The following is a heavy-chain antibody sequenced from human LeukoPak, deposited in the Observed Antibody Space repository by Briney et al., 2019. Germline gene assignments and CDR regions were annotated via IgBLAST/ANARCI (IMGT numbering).Heavy chain of an antibody. CDR3: ARVAAGTRTSWNRLGLYYYYYYMDV. CDR2: ISVYNGNT. D-gene: IGHD6-13*01. Sequence: GASVKVSCKASGYTFTSYGISWVRQAPGQGLEWMGWISVYNGNTNYAQKLQGRVTMTTDTSTSTAYMELRSLRSDDTAVYYCARVAAGTRTSWNRLGLYYYYYYMDVWGKGTTVTVSS. CDR1: GYTFTSYG. V-gene: IGHV1-18*01. J-gene: IGHJ6*03.